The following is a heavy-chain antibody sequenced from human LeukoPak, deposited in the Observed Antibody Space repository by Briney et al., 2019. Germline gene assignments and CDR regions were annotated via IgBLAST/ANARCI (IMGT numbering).Heavy chain of an antibody. CDR2: INHSGST. CDR1: GGSFSGHY. V-gene: IGHV4-34*01. Sequence: PSETLSLTCAVYGGSFSGHYWSWIRQPPGKGLEWIGEINHSGSTNYNPSLKSRVTISVDTSKNQFSLKLSSVTAADTAVCYCARDRNQFDYWGQGTLVTVSS. CDR3: ARDRNQFDY. J-gene: IGHJ4*02. D-gene: IGHD1-14*01.